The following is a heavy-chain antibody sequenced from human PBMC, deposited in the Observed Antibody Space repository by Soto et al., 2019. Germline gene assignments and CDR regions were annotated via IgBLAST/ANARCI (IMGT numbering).Heavy chain of an antibody. Sequence: QITLKESGPTLVKPTQTLTLTCTFSGFSLSTSGVGVGWIRQSPGKALEWLALIYWDDDKRYSPSLKSRLTLTKDTSKNHVVLTMTNMDPVDTDTYYCSHKRGYYDFWSGYAPWGQGTLVTVSS. CDR1: GFSLSTSGVG. V-gene: IGHV2-5*02. CDR3: SHKRGYYDFWSGYAP. CDR2: IYWDDDK. J-gene: IGHJ5*02. D-gene: IGHD3-3*01.